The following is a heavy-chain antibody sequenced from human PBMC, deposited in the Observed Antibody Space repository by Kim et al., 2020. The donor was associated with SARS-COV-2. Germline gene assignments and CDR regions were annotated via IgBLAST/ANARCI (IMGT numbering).Heavy chain of an antibody. CDR3: ARNEDY. CDR2: IDADNGNT. V-gene: IGHV1-3*01. CDR1: GYTFTSYA. J-gene: IGHJ4*02. Sequence: ASVKVSCKASGYTFTSYAFHWVRQAPGQGLEWMGWIDADNGNTKYSQKFQGRVTITRDTSARTAYMELSSLRSEDTAVYYCARNEDYWGQGTLVTVCS.